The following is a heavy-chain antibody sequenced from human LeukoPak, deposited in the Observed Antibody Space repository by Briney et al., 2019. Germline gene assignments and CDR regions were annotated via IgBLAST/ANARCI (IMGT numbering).Heavy chain of an antibody. CDR2: INPDGSIT. Sequence: GGSLRLSCAASGFSLSNYWTHWVRQAPGKGLLWVSQINPDGSITKYADSVKGRFTISRDNAKNTLYLQMNSLRAEDTAIYYCAQRGQDYWGQGTLVTVSS. V-gene: IGHV3-74*01. CDR3: AQRGQDY. J-gene: IGHJ4*02. D-gene: IGHD6-25*01. CDR1: GFSLSNYW.